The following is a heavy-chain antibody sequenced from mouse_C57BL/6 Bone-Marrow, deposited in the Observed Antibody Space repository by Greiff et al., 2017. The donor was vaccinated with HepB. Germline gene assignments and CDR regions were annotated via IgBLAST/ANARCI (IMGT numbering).Heavy chain of an antibody. CDR3: ARPGCGSSYWYFDV. CDR2: ISGGGGNT. Sequence: DVHLVESGGGLVKPGGSLKLSCAASGFTFSSYTMSWVRQTPEKRLEWVATISGGGGNTYYPDSVKGRFTISRDNATNTLYLQMSSLRSEDTALYYCARPGCGSSYWYFDVWGTGTTVTVSS. J-gene: IGHJ1*03. V-gene: IGHV5-9*01. CDR1: GFTFSSYT. D-gene: IGHD1-1*01.